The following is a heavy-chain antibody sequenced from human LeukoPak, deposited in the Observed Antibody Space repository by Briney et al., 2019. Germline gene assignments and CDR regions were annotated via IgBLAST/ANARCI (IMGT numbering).Heavy chain of an antibody. CDR3: AREPGGYNYGYGFDY. V-gene: IGHV4-31*03. D-gene: IGHD5-18*01. J-gene: IGHJ4*02. CDR1: GGSISSGGYY. CDR2: IYYSMTT. Sequence: SQTLSLTCTVSGGSISSGGYYWSWIRQHPGKGLEWIGYIYYSMTTYYNPSLKSRVTISVDTSKNQFSLKLTSVTAADTAVYYWAREPGGYNYGYGFDYWGQGTLVTVSS.